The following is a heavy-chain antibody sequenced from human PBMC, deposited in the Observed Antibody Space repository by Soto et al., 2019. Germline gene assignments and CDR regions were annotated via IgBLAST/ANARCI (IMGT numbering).Heavy chain of an antibody. J-gene: IGHJ4*02. CDR3: ARGNYDYVWGSYRPDY. D-gene: IGHD3-16*02. Sequence: SVKVSCKASGGTFSSYAISWVRQAPGQGLEWMGGIIPIFGTANYAQKFQGRVTITADESTSTAYMELSSLRSEDTAVYYCARGNYDYVWGSYRPDYWGQGTLVTVSS. V-gene: IGHV1-69*13. CDR1: GGTFSSYA. CDR2: IIPIFGTA.